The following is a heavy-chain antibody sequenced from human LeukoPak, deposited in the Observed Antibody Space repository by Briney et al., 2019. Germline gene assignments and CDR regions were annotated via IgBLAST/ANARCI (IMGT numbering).Heavy chain of an antibody. J-gene: IGHJ4*02. CDR3: ATLSGYDFWSGYYDY. CDR2: ITASGAST. Sequence: GGSLRLSCAASGLTFMKYSMTWVRQAPGKGLEWVAAITASGASTDYADSVKGRFTISRDNSKNTLYLQMNSLRAEDTAVYYCATLSGYDFWSGYYDYWGQGTLVTVSS. V-gene: IGHV3-23*01. CDR1: GLTFMKYS. D-gene: IGHD3-3*01.